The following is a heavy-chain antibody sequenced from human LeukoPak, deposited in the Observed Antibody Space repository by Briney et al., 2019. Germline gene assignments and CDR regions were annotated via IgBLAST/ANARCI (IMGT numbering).Heavy chain of an antibody. CDR1: GFSFEDYG. CDR2: INWNGDDT. J-gene: IGHJ4*02. CDR3: ARDGEIVGARFDF. V-gene: IGHV3-20*04. Sequence: GTSLRLSCVASGFSFEDYGMSWVRQAPGKGLELVASINWNGDDTSYADSVRGRFTISRDNAKNSLFLQMNSLRADDTAFYYCARDGEIVGARFDFWGQGSLVTVSS. D-gene: IGHD5-12*01.